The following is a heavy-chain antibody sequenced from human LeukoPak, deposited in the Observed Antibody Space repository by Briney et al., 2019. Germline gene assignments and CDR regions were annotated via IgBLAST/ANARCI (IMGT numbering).Heavy chain of an antibody. CDR2: ISSSSSYI. CDR3: ARDRRHRYYYYMDV. Sequence: PGGSLRLSCAASGFTFSSYSMNWVRQAPGKGLEWVSSISSSSSYIYYADSVKGRFTISRDNAKNSLYLQMNSLRAEDTAVYYCARDRRHRYYYYMDVWGKGTTVTISS. V-gene: IGHV3-21*01. CDR1: GFTFSSYS. J-gene: IGHJ6*03.